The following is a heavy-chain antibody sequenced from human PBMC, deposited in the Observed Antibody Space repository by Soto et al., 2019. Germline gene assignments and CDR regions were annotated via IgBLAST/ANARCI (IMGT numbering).Heavy chain of an antibody. CDR2: IYYSGST. CDR1: GGSISSSSYY. V-gene: IGHV4-39*01. Sequence: PSETLSLTCTVSGGSISSSSYYWGWIRQPPGKGLEWIGSIYYSGSTYYNPSLKSRVTISVDTSKNQFSLKLSSVTAADTAVYYCARTIVVYWFDPWCQGTLVTVSS. J-gene: IGHJ5*02. CDR3: ARTIVVYWFDP. D-gene: IGHD3-22*01.